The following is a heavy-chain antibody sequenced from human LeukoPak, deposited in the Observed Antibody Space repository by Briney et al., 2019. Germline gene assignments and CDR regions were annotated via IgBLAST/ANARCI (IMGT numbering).Heavy chain of an antibody. Sequence: GGSLRLSCAASGFTFSSYGMHWVRQAPGKGLEWVAFIRYDGSNKYYADSVKGRFTISRDNSKNTLYLQMNSLRAEDTAVYYCARDAYYYDSSGYGDQTHGPLDYWGQGTLVTVSS. D-gene: IGHD3-22*01. CDR1: GFTFSSYG. CDR2: IRYDGSNK. V-gene: IGHV3-30*02. CDR3: ARDAYYYDSSGYGDQTHGPLDY. J-gene: IGHJ4*02.